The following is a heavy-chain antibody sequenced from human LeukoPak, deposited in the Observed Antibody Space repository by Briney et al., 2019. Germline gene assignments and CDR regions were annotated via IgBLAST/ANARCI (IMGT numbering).Heavy chain of an antibody. CDR1: GFIFSSNS. V-gene: IGHV3-21*01. J-gene: IGHJ4*02. CDR3: ARAFSSGWFDY. CDR2: ISTGGSYI. Sequence: GGSLRLSCAASGFIFSSNSMNWVRQAPGQGLEWVSCISTGGSYIYYADSVKGRFTISRDNAKNSLYLQLNSLRAEDTALYYCARAFSSGWFDYWGQGTLVTVSS. D-gene: IGHD6-19*01.